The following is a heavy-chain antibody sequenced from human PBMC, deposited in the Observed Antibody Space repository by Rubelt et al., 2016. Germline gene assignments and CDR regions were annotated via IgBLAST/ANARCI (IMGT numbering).Heavy chain of an antibody. CDR3: VGHGSLSR. V-gene: IGHV4-34*01. CDR2: MTGDGNA. J-gene: IGHJ4*02. Sequence: QVQLQQWGAGLLKPSETLSLTCGVRGGSLTGYYWSWIRQSPGKGLEWVSDMTGDGNAFYRDLVKGRFTISKSNFKSKLYRQMKSLGPDDTAMYYCVGHGSLSRRGQGTLVTASS. D-gene: IGHD3-16*01. CDR1: GGSLTGYY.